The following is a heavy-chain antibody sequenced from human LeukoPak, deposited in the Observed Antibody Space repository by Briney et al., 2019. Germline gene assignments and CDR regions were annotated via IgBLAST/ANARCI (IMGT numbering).Heavy chain of an antibody. Sequence: GRSLRLSCAASGFAFSRSAVHWVRQAPGKGLEWVAVISHDGSNTDYTDSVKGRFTISRDNSKNTLYLQMNSLRAEDTAVYYCAKEMKPWMHFDYWGQGTLVTVSS. D-gene: IGHD5-12*01. J-gene: IGHJ4*02. V-gene: IGHV3-30*18. CDR3: AKEMKPWMHFDY. CDR1: GFAFSRSA. CDR2: ISHDGSNT.